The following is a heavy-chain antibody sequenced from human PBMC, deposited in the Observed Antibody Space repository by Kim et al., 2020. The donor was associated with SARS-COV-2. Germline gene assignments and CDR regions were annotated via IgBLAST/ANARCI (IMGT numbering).Heavy chain of an antibody. Sequence: KGRFTNSRDNSKNTLYLQMNSLRAEDTAVYYCAKVRNYYDSSGYYYYFDYWGQGTLVTVSS. J-gene: IGHJ4*02. D-gene: IGHD3-22*01. V-gene: IGHV3-23*01. CDR3: AKVRNYYDSSGYYYYFDY.